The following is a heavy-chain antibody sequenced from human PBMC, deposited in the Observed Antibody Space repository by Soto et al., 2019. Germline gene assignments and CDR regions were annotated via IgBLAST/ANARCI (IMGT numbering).Heavy chain of an antibody. D-gene: IGHD4-17*01. CDR3: AHRYGDYVPFDY. CDR1: GYPFKTNGVA. Sequence: RSALSGYPFKTNGVAVGWIRQPPGKALEWLALIYWDDDKRHSPSLKSRLTITKDTSKNQVVLTMTNMDPVDTATYYCAHRYGDYVPFDYWSQGILVTVS. J-gene: IGHJ4*02. V-gene: IGHV2-5*02. CDR2: IYWDDDK.